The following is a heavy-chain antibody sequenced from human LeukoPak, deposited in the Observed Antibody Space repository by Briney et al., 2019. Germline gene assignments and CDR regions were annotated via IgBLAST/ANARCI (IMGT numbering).Heavy chain of an antibody. CDR2: IGRSGCDI. J-gene: IGHJ4*02. Sequence: PGGSLTLSFAASGFTFSDYYMSWIRQSPGKGLEWLSYIGRSGCDIHQAASVKGGFTISRDNAENSLHLQMNSLRTEDTAIYYCATDIRAVGDSRYFEYWGQGELVTVSS. D-gene: IGHD1-26*01. V-gene: IGHV3-11*01. CDR1: GFTFSDYY. CDR3: ATDIRAVGDSRYFEY.